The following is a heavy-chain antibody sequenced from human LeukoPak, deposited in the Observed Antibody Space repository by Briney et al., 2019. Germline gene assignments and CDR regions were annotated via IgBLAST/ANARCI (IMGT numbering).Heavy chain of an antibody. CDR2: IWYDGSNK. J-gene: IGHJ4*02. V-gene: IGHV3-33*01. CDR3: ARDRDPRDPYYFDY. Sequence: GGSLRLSCAASGSTFSSYGMHWVRQAPGKGLEWVAVIWYDGSNKYYADSVKGRFTISRDNSKNTLYLQMNSLRAEDTAVYYCARDRDPRDPYYFDYWGQGTLVTVSS. CDR1: GSTFSSYG. D-gene: IGHD5-24*01.